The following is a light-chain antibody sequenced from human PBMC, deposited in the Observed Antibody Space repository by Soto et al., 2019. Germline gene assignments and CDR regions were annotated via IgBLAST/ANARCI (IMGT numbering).Light chain of an antibody. CDR1: QSISSW. CDR2: AAS. J-gene: IGKJ4*01. CDR3: QQANSLPLT. Sequence: DIQITQSPSSVSASVGDRVTITCRASQSISSWLAWYQQKPGKAPKLLISAASSLQSGVPSRFSGSGSGTDFTLTISSLQPEDFASYYCQQANSLPLTFGGGTKVDIK. V-gene: IGKV1-12*01.